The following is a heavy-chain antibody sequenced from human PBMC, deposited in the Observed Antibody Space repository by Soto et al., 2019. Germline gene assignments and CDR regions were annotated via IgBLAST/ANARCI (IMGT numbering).Heavy chain of an antibody. V-gene: IGHV3-7*01. J-gene: IGHJ4*02. Sequence: GGSPRLSCSASGFTFNSYWMSWVRQAPGKGLEWVANIKEDGSETYYVDSVKGRFTISRDNAKNSLYLQMHSLRAEDTAVYYCARRGDDFDFWGQGTLVTVSS. D-gene: IGHD2-21*02. CDR1: GFTFNSYW. CDR3: ARRGDDFDF. CDR2: IKEDGSET.